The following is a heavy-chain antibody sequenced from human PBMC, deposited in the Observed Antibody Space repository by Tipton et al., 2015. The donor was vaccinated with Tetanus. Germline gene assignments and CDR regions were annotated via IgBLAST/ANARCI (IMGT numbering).Heavy chain of an antibody. CDR2: IYHNENT. CDR3: ARATEHDIMTGYDN. Sequence: TLSLTCTVSGGSVSRSSHYWCWIRQPPGKPLEWVGYIYHNENTNYSPSLKSRITFSVDTSKNQFSLNLRSVTAADTAVYYCARATEHDIMTGYDNWGPGTQVTVSS. D-gene: IGHD3-9*01. J-gene: IGHJ4*02. CDR1: GGSVSRSSHY. V-gene: IGHV4-61*01.